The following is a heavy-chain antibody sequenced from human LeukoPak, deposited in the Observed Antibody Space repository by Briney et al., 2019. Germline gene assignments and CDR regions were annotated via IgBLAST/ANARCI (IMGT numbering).Heavy chain of an antibody. D-gene: IGHD2-15*01. Sequence: GGSLRLSCAASGFTFSSYSMNWVRQAPGKGLEWVSSISSSSSYIYYADSVKGRVTISRHNAKNSLYLQMNSLRAEDTAVYYCARALESLGYCSGGSCSTGNDYGMDVWGQGTTVTVSS. CDR3: ARALESLGYCSGGSCSTGNDYGMDV. J-gene: IGHJ6*02. CDR1: GFTFSSYS. CDR2: ISSSSSYI. V-gene: IGHV3-21*01.